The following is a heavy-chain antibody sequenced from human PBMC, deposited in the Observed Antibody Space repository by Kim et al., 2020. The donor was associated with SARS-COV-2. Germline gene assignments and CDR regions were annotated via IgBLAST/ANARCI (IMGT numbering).Heavy chain of an antibody. CDR3: ATGRGGQLWSYGMDV. Sequence: SETLSLTCTVSGGSISSRSYYWGWIRQPPGKGLEWIGSIYYSGSTYYNPSLKSRVTISVDTSKNQFSLKLSSVTAADTSVSYCATGRGGQLWSYGMDVWGQGTTVTVSS. D-gene: IGHD5-18*01. V-gene: IGHV4-39*01. J-gene: IGHJ6*02. CDR1: GGSISSRSYY. CDR2: IYYSGST.